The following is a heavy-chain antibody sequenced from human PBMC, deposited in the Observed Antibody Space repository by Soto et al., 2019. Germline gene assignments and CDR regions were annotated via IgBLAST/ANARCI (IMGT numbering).Heavy chain of an antibody. CDR2: IYSDGST. V-gene: IGHV3-53*01. D-gene: IGHD3-10*02. Sequence: SLRLSCAASGFTVSSNHMSWVRRAPGKGLEWVSVIYSDGSTYYADSVKGRFTISRDNSKNTLYLQMNSLRAEDTAVYYCATDLYGVLDSWGQGTLVTVS. CDR3: ATDLYGVLDS. CDR1: GFTVSSNH. J-gene: IGHJ5*01.